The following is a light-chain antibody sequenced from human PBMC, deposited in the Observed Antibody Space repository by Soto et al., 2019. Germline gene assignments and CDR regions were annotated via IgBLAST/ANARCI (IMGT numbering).Light chain of an antibody. J-gene: IGKJ1*01. CDR3: QQYGSSPEGT. Sequence: EIVLTQSPGTLSLSPGERATLSCRASQIVSSSYLAWYQQKLGQAPRLLIYGASSRATGIPDRFSGSGSGKDFTLTISRLEPEDFAVYYCQQYGSSPEGTFGQGTKVEIK. CDR1: QIVSSSY. V-gene: IGKV3-20*01. CDR2: GAS.